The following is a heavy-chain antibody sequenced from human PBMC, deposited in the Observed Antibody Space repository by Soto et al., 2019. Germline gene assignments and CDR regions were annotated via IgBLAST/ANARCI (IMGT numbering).Heavy chain of an antibody. Sequence: EVQLVESGGGLVQPGGSLRLSCAASGFTFSKYDMHWVRQVTGKGLEWVSGITTAGDTYYPGSVKGRLTISREEAKNSLYLQMNSLSAGDTAVYYWARELHGGSYGMDVWGQGTTVTVSS. CDR3: ARELHGGSYGMDV. CDR1: GFTFSKYD. D-gene: IGHD3-10*01. J-gene: IGHJ6*02. V-gene: IGHV3-13*01. CDR2: ITTAGDT.